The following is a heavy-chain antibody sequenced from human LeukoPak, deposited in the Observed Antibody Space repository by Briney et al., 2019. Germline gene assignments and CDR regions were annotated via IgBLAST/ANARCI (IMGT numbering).Heavy chain of an antibody. J-gene: IGHJ4*02. V-gene: IGHV4-39*07. D-gene: IGHD3-3*01. Sequence: PSETLSLTCTASGGSISSSSYYWGWIRQPPGKGLEWIGSIYYSGSTYYNPSLKSRVTISVDTSKNQFSLKLSSVTAADTAVYYCARVGITIFGVVTQEVDYWGQGTLVTVSS. CDR2: IYYSGST. CDR3: ARVGITIFGVVTQEVDY. CDR1: GGSISSSSYY.